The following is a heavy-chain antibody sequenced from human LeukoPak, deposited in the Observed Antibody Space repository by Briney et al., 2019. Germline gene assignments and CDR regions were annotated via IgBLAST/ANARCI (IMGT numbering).Heavy chain of an antibody. Sequence: PSETLSLTCTVSGGSISSYYWSWIRQPPGKGLEWIGYIYYSGSTNYNPSLKSRVTISVDTSRNQFSLRLSSVTAADTAVYYCARAGETGEFDYWRQGTLVTVSS. V-gene: IGHV4-59*08. CDR2: IYYSGST. D-gene: IGHD7-27*01. CDR1: GGSISSYY. J-gene: IGHJ4*02. CDR3: ARAGETGEFDY.